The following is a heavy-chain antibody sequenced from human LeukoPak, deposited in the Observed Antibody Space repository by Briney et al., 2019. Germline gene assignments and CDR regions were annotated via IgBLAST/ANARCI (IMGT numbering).Heavy chain of an antibody. J-gene: IGHJ4*02. CDR3: AKDRAREGGY. CDR1: GFTFSSYG. CDR2: ISGSGVST. D-gene: IGHD3-10*01. Sequence: GGSLRLSCAASGFTFSSYGMSWVRQAPGKGREGVSAISGSGVSTYYADSGRGRFTISRDNSKNTLYLEMNSLRAEDTAVYYCAKDRAREGGYWGQGTLVTVSS. V-gene: IGHV3-23*01.